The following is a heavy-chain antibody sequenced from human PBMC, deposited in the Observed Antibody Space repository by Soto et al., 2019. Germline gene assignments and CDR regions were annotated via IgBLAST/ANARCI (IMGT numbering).Heavy chain of an antibody. CDR1: GFTFTSSA. J-gene: IGHJ4*02. CDR3: AADATAWQQMVPSDY. Sequence: QMQLEQSGPEVKKPGTSVKVSCKASGFTFTSSAFQWVRHARGQRLEWIGWIAVGSGYTNYAQRFQDRVTLTRDMSTATTYMELSRLTSEDTAIYYCAADATAWQQMVPSDYWGQGTLVTVSS. CDR2: IAVGSGYT. D-gene: IGHD2-8*01. V-gene: IGHV1-58*01.